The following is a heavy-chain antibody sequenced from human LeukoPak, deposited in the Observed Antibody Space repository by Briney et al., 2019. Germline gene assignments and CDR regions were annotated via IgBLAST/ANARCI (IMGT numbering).Heavy chain of an antibody. V-gene: IGHV3-23*01. CDR3: AKRHCSSTHCYAFDY. CDR2: ISGSGGST. CDR1: GFTYSSCV. D-gene: IGHD2-2*01. J-gene: IGHJ4*02. Sequence: GGSLRLSCATSGFTYSSCVMAWVRQAPGKGLDWVSRISGSGGSTYYADSVKGRFTISRDNSMNTLYLQMNSLTAEDTAVYYCAKRHCSSTHCYAFDYWGQGTLVTVSS.